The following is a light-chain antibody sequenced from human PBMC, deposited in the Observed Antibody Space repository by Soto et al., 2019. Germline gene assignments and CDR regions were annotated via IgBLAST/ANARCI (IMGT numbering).Light chain of an antibody. CDR3: SSYSRSITLGV. V-gene: IGLV2-14*01. J-gene: IGLJ1*01. CDR2: EVS. Sequence: QSALTQPASVSGSPGQSITISCTGTSSDVGGYNYVSWYQQHPGKAPKLMIYEVSNRPSGVSNRFSGSKSGNTASLTISGLQAEDEADYYCSSYSRSITLGVFGTGTKVTVL. CDR1: SSDVGGYNY.